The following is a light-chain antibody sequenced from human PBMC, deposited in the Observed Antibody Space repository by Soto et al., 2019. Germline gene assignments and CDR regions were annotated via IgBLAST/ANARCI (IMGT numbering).Light chain of an antibody. CDR1: SSDVGGYNY. V-gene: IGLV2-14*03. J-gene: IGLJ1*01. CDR3: SSCTTSNNRQIV. CDR2: DVT. Sequence: QSVLTQPASVSGSPGQSITISCTGTSSDVGGYNYVSWYQHHPGKAPKLIIYDVTNRPSGVSNPFSGSKSGNTASLTISGLQPEDEADYSCSSCTTSNNRQIVFGTGTKVTVL.